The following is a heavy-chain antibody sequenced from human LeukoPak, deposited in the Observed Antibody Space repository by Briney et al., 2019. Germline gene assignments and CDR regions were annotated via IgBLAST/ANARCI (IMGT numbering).Heavy chain of an antibody. CDR1: GGSISSNNYY. Sequence: SETLSLTCIVSGGSISSNNYYWSYIRQPTGKGLEWIGSIYYSGSTYYNSSLKSRVTISVDTSKNHFSLKLTSVTAADTAVYYCARLVSSSWADYWGQGTLATVSS. D-gene: IGHD6-13*01. V-gene: IGHV4-39*02. CDR3: ARLVSSSWADY. J-gene: IGHJ4*02. CDR2: IYYSGST.